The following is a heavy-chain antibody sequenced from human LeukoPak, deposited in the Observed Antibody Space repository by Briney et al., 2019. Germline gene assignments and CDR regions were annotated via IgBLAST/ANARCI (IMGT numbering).Heavy chain of an antibody. Sequence: GRSLRLSCAASGFTFSSYAMHWVRQALGKGLEWVAVISYDGSNKYYADSVKGRFTISRDNSKNTLYLQMNSLRAEDTAVYYCARDLGGSGSYYYYYYGMDVWGQGTTVTVSS. CDR1: GFTFSSYA. CDR2: ISYDGSNK. J-gene: IGHJ6*02. V-gene: IGHV3-30-3*01. CDR3: ARDLGGSGSYYYYYYGMDV. D-gene: IGHD3-10*01.